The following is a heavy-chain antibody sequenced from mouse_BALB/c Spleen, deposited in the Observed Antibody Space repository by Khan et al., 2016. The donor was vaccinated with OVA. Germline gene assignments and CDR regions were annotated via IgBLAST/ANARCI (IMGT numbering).Heavy chain of an antibody. D-gene: IGHD2-1*01. V-gene: IGHV2-9*02. CDR1: GFSLTSYG. CDR3: ARDDGGGNDAMDY. J-gene: IGHJ4*01. Sequence: QVQLKESGPGLVAPSQSLSITCTVSGFSLTSYGVHWVRQPPGKGLEWLGIIWAGGSTNYNSALMSRLSISKDNSKSPVFLKMNSLQTVDTAKYYCARDDGGGNDAMDYWGQGTSVTVSS. CDR2: IWAGGST.